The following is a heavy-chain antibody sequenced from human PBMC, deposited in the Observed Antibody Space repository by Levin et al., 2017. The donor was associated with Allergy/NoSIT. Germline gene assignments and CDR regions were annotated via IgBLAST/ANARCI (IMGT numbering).Heavy chain of an antibody. CDR2: IHHSGSS. D-gene: IGHD2-2*03. CDR3: GRWAGYCSSISCYADNWFDP. J-gene: IGHJ5*02. Sequence: SETLSLTCAVSGYSISSGYYWGWIRRPPGTGLEWLGTIHHSGSSYYNPSLKSRVTISVDTSKNPFSLKVSSVTAADTAVYYCGRWAGYCSSISCYADNWFDPWGQGTLVTVAS. V-gene: IGHV4-38-2*01. CDR1: GYSISSGYY.